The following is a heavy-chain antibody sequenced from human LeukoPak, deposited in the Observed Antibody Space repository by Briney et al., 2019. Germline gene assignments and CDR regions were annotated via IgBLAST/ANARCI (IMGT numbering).Heavy chain of an antibody. CDR1: GYTFTDYY. CDR3: ARSSGGSCPDY. CDR2: ISPNSGGT. V-gene: IGHV1-2*02. Sequence: ASVKVSCKASGYTFTDYYVHWVRQVPGQGLEWMGWISPNSGGTNYAQKLQGRVTMTTDTSTSTAYMELRSLRSDDTAVYYCARSSGGSCPDYWGQGTLVTVSS. J-gene: IGHJ4*02. D-gene: IGHD2-15*01.